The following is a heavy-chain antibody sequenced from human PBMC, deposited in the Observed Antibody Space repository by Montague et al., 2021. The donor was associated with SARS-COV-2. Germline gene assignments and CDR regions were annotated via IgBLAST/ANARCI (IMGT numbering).Heavy chain of an antibody. Sequence: SETLSLTCTVSGGSISSSSYYWGWIRQPPGKGLEWIGSIYYSGSTYYNPSLKSQVTISVDTSKNQFSLKLSSVTAADTAVYYCARFPTSYYYDSKAAPATPDAFDIRGQGTMVTVSS. CDR3: ARFPTSYYYDSKAAPATPDAFDI. J-gene: IGHJ3*02. D-gene: IGHD3-22*01. CDR1: GGSISSSSYY. V-gene: IGHV4-39*01. CDR2: IYYSGST.